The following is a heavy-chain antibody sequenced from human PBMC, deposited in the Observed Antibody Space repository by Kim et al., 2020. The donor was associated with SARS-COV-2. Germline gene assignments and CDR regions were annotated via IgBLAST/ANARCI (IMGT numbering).Heavy chain of an antibody. Sequence: ASVKVSCKASGYTFTSYDINWVRQATGQGLEWMGWMNPNSGNTGYAQKFQGRVTMTRNTSISTAYMELSSLRSEDTAVYYCARWAVAGTRRLTFQGNTNYYYGMDVWGQVTTVTVSS. CDR2: MNPNSGNT. V-gene: IGHV1-8*01. CDR1: GYTFTSYD. CDR3: ARWAVAGTRRLTFQGNTNYYYGMDV. J-gene: IGHJ6*02. D-gene: IGHD6-19*01.